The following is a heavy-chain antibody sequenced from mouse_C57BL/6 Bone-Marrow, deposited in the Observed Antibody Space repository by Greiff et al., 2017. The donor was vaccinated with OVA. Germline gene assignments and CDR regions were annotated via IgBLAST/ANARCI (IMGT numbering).Heavy chain of an antibody. CDR1: GYTFTSYW. Sequence: VKLQQPGAELVRPGTSVKLSCKASGYTFTSYWMHWVKQRPGQGLEWIGVIDPSDSYTNYNQKFKGKATLTVDTSSSTAYMQLSSLTSEDSAVYYCARWGGSTFDYWGQGTTLTVSS. V-gene: IGHV1-59*01. J-gene: IGHJ2*01. CDR2: IDPSDSYT. D-gene: IGHD1-1*01. CDR3: ARWGGSTFDY.